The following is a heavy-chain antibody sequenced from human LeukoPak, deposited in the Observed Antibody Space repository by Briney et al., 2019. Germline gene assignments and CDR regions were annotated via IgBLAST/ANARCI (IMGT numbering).Heavy chain of an antibody. Sequence: GRSLRLSCAASGFTFSSYAMHWVRQAPGKGLEWVAVISYDGSNKYYADSVKGRFTISRDNSKNTLYLQMNSLRAEDTAVYYCAKVSCSSTSCNFDYWGQGTLVTVSS. CDR2: ISYDGSNK. V-gene: IGHV3-30-3*01. CDR1: GFTFSSYA. D-gene: IGHD2-2*01. CDR3: AKVSCSSTSCNFDY. J-gene: IGHJ4*02.